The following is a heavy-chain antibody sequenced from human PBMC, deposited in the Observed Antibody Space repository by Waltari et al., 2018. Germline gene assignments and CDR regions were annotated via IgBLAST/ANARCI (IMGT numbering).Heavy chain of an antibody. D-gene: IGHD3-3*01. V-gene: IGHV1-69*01. J-gene: IGHJ4*02. Sequence: QVQLVQSGAEVKKPGSSVKVSCKASGGTFSSYAISWVRQAAGQGLEWMGGIIPIFGTANYAQKFQVRVTLTADESTSTAYMELSSLRAEDTAVYYCARQAKLRDYDFPYYFDYWGQGTLVTVSS. CDR1: GGTFSSYA. CDR2: IIPIFGTA. CDR3: ARQAKLRDYDFPYYFDY.